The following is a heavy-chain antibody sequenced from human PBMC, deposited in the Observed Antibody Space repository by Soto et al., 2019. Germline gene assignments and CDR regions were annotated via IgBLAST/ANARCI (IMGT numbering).Heavy chain of an antibody. CDR2: INPSGGST. CDR3: ARVKDSSGWYGGADYYYYYGMEV. J-gene: IGHJ6*02. CDR1: GYTFTSYY. V-gene: IGHV1-46*01. Sequence: QVQLVQSGAEVKKPGASVKVSCKASGYTFTSYYMHWVRQAPGQGLEWMGIINPSGGSTSYAQKFQGRDTMTRDTSTRTVYMGLSSLRSEDTAVYYCARVKDSSGWYGGADYYYYYGMEVWGQGTTVTVSS. D-gene: IGHD6-19*01.